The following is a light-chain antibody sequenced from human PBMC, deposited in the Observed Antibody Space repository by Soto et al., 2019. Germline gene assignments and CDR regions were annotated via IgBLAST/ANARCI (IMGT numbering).Light chain of an antibody. J-gene: IGKJ1*01. CDR3: QQYNNWSPWT. Sequence: EMVMTQSPATLSVSPGERATLSCRASQSVSSNLAWYQQKPGQAPRLLIYGASTRATGIPARFSGSGSGTEFPLTISSLQSEDFAVYYCQQYNNWSPWTFGQGTKVEIK. CDR2: GAS. CDR1: QSVSSN. V-gene: IGKV3-15*01.